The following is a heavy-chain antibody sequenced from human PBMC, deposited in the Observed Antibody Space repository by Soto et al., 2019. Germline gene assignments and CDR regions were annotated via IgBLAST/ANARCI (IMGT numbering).Heavy chain of an antibody. CDR2: ISGSGDRT. V-gene: IGHV3-23*01. Sequence: GSLRLSCAASGFIFSNYGMSWVRQAPGKGLEWVSSISGSGDRTHNADSVRGRFTISRDDSRNTLNLQMNSLRAEDTAIYFCATTKGYIDPFDLWGQGTLVTVSS. J-gene: IGHJ4*02. D-gene: IGHD5-12*01. CDR3: ATTKGYIDPFDL. CDR1: GFIFSNYG.